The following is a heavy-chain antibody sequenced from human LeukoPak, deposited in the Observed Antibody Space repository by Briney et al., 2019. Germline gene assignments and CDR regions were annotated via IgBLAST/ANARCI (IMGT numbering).Heavy chain of an antibody. CDR2: INSRGTTT. J-gene: IGHJ4*02. D-gene: IGHD6-6*01. V-gene: IGHV3-48*03. Sequence: PGGSLRLSCAASGFSFSAFEMHWVRQTPGKGLEWLSYINSRGTTTVYAGSVKGRFTISRDNAKNTLYLQMNSLSAEDTAVYYCARGYSSSYRIDYWGQGTLVTVSS. CDR1: GFSFSAFE. CDR3: ARGYSSSYRIDY.